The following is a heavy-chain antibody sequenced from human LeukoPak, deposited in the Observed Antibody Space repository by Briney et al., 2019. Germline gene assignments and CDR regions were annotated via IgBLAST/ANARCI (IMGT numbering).Heavy chain of an antibody. D-gene: IGHD3-22*01. CDR3: ARDADPYYYDSSGVNDAFDI. V-gene: IGHV4-4*07. J-gene: IGHJ3*02. CDR2: IYTSGST. CDR1: GGSIRGYY. Sequence: SETLSLTCNVSGGSIRGYYWSWIRQPAGKGLEWIGRIYTSGSTNYNPSLKSRVTISVDTSKNQFSLKLSSVTAADTAVYYCARDADPYYYDSSGVNDAFDIWGQGTMVTVSS.